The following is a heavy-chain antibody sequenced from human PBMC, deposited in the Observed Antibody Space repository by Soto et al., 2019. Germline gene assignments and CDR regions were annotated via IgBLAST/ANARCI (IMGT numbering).Heavy chain of an antibody. CDR2: INHSGST. CDR1: GGSFSGYY. D-gene: IGHD5-12*01. CDR3: ARALRRYADY. J-gene: IGHJ4*02. V-gene: IGHV4-34*01. Sequence: QVQLQQWGAGLLKPSETLSLTCAVYGGSFSGYYWSWSRQPPGKGLEWIGEINHSGSTNYNPSLKSRVTISVDTSKNQFSLKLSSVTAADTAVYYCARALRRYADYWGQGTLVTVSS.